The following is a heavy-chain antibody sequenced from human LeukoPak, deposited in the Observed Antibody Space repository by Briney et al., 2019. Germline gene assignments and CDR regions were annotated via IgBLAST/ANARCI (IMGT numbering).Heavy chain of an antibody. V-gene: IGHV4-30-4*01. Sequence: PSETLSLTCTVSGGSISSGDYYWSWIRQPPGKGLEWIGYIYYSGSTYYNPSLKSRVTISVDTSKNQFSLELSSVTAADTAVYYCARDWIPLVLGKRGYFDLWGRGTLVTVSS. D-gene: IGHD7-27*01. CDR2: IYYSGST. CDR3: ARDWIPLVLGKRGYFDL. CDR1: GGSISSGDYY. J-gene: IGHJ2*01.